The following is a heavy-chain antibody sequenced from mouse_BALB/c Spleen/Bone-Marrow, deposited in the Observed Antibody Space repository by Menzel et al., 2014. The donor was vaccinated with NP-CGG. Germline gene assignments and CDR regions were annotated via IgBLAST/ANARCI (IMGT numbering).Heavy chain of an antibody. CDR3: ARSYNSFDF. CDR2: VDPYYGAT. J-gene: IGHJ2*01. Sequence: LQESGPELEKPGASVKISCKASGYSFTGYNMNWVKQYNGQSLEWIGNVDPYYGATTYNQKFKGKATLTVDKSSSTAYMQLERLTSEDSAVYYCARSYNSFDFWGQGTTLTPSS. V-gene: IGHV1-39*01. CDR1: GYSFTGYN.